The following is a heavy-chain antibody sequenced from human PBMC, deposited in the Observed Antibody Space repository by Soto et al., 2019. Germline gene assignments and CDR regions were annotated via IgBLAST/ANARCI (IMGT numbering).Heavy chain of an antibody. D-gene: IGHD6-19*01. CDR1: GFTFSNYA. J-gene: IGHJ4*02. V-gene: IGHV3-23*01. CDR2: ITDNGAGT. Sequence: EVQLLESGGGLVQPGGSLRLSCVASGFTFSNYAMNWVRQAPGKWLEWVSGITDNGAGTSSADSVKGRFTISRDNSKNTLYLQMNSLRADDTAVYYCAKDPGYSSGWYSDHWGQGILVTVSS. CDR3: AKDPGYSSGWYSDH.